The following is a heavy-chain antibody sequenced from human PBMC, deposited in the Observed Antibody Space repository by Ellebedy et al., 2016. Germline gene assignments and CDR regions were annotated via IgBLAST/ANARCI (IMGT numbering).Heavy chain of an antibody. Sequence: GGSLRLSCAASGFTFSSYGMHWVRQAPGKGLEWVAVIWYDGSDKYYADSVKGRFTISRDNSKNTLHLQMNSLRAEDTAVYYCAKTTWDLWGRGTLVTVSS. CDR3: AKTTWDL. CDR1: GFTFSSYG. V-gene: IGHV3-33*06. J-gene: IGHJ2*01. CDR2: IWYDGSDK. D-gene: IGHD1-14*01.